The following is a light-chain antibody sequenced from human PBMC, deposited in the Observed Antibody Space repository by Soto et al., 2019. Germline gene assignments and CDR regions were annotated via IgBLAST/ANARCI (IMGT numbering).Light chain of an antibody. Sequence: EIVLTQSPGSLSLSLGERATLSCRASQSVDSAFFAWYQQKPGQPPSLLIFGASRRATGIPDRFSGSGSGTDFTLTISRLEPEDFAVYYCQQYASSLTFGQGTKVEI. CDR3: QQYASSLT. CDR2: GAS. V-gene: IGKV3-20*01. CDR1: QSVDSAF. J-gene: IGKJ1*01.